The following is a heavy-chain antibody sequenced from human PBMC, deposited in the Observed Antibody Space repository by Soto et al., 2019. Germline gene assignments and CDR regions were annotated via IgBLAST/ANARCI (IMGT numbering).Heavy chain of an antibody. D-gene: IGHD2-21*02. J-gene: IGHJ4*02. V-gene: IGHV3-23*01. CDR3: AKVTDS. Sequence: EVQLLESGGGLVQPGGSLRLSCEVSGLTFSTNSMSWVRQAPGKGLEWLSTFTASGATYYADSVKGRFTISIDNSKNTLLLRMNSLRAENTTIYYGAKVTDSWGQGTLVTVSS. CDR1: GLTFSTNS. CDR2: FTASGAT.